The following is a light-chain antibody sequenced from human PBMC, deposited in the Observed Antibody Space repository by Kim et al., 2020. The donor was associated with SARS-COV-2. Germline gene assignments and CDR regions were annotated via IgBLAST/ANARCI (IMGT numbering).Light chain of an antibody. CDR3: LLSYSGAGV. J-gene: IGLJ3*02. CDR2: DPR. Sequence: PGGTLPLTCGSSTAPITSAHCPYWFQQTPGQAPSTLIFDPRHIRAWTPARFSASLLGGKAALTLSGAQPEDEAEYYCLLSYSGAGVFGGGTQLTVL. V-gene: IGLV7-46*01. CDR1: TAPITSAHC.